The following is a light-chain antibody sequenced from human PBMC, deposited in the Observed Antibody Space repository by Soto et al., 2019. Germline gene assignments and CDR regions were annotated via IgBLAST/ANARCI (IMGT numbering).Light chain of an antibody. CDR3: QHRSNWPPT. J-gene: IGKJ1*01. CDR2: DAS. CDR1: QSVSSF. Sequence: EIVLTQSPATLSLSPGERATLSCRASQSVSSFIAWYQHKPGQAPRLLIYDASNRATGIPARFSGSGSGTDLTLTIRSLAPEDFAVYDCQHRSNWPPTFGQGTKVDI. V-gene: IGKV3-11*01.